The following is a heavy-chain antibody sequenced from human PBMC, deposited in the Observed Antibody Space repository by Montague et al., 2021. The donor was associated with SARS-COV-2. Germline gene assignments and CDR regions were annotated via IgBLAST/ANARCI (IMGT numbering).Heavy chain of an antibody. CDR3: ARGGGSGYRYYFDY. V-gene: IGHV4-59*01. CDR1: DGSISSYY. J-gene: IGHJ4*02. D-gene: IGHD3-22*01. CDR2: IYYSGRT. Sequence: SETRSLTCTVSDGSISSYYWNWIRQPPGKGLEWIGYIYYSGRTNYNPSLKSRVTISVDTSKNQFSLKPSSVTAADTAVYYCARGGGSGYRYYFDYWRQGSLVTVSS.